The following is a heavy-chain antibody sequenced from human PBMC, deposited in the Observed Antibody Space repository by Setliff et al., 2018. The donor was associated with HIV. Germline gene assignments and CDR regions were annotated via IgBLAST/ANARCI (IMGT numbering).Heavy chain of an antibody. D-gene: IGHD3-22*01. J-gene: IGHJ4*02. CDR3: ARHASRDGYNFDY. Sequence: SETLSLTCAVYGGSFNGYYWSWIRQPPGKGLEWIGEINHGGSTNYNPSLKSRVTISVDTSKNHFSVKLSSVTAADTAVYYCARHASRDGYNFDYWGQGTLVTVSS. CDR1: GGSFNGYY. CDR2: INHGGST. V-gene: IGHV4-34*01.